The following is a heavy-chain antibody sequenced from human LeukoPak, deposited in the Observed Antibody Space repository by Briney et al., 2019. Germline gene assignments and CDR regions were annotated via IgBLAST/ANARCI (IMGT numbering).Heavy chain of an antibody. CDR2: ISFDGSNK. CDR1: GFTFSHYG. J-gene: IGHJ4*02. CDR3: AKMVGSTGYFDY. Sequence: GGSLRLSCAASGFTFSHYGMHWVRQAPGKGLEWVTTISFDGSNKNYADSVRGRFTISRDNSKNTLYLQMSYLRAEDTAVYYCAKMVGSTGYFDYWGQGTLVTVSS. D-gene: IGHD1-7*01. V-gene: IGHV3-30*18.